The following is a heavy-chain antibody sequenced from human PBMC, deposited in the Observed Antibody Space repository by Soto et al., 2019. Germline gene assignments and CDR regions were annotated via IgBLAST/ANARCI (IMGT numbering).Heavy chain of an antibody. CDR1: GYTFTSYY. CDR3: ARDARSSYSSAWYYFDY. Sequence: QVQLVQSGAEVKKPGASVKVSCKASGYTFTSYYMHWVRQAPGQGLEWMGIINPSGGSTSYAQKFQGRVTMTRYTSTSTVYMELSSLRSEDTAVYYCARDARSSYSSAWYYFDYWGPGTLVTVSS. J-gene: IGHJ4*02. V-gene: IGHV1-46*01. CDR2: INPSGGST. D-gene: IGHD6-19*01.